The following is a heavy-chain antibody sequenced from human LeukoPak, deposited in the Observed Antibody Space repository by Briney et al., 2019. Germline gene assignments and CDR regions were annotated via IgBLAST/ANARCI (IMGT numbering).Heavy chain of an antibody. CDR3: ARVTPRRWLVPGWFDP. D-gene: IGHD6-19*01. V-gene: IGHV4-59*01. J-gene: IGHJ5*02. CDR2: IYYTGST. CDR1: GGSISTYY. Sequence: SETLSLTCTVSGGSISTYYWSWIRQPPGKGLEWIGYIYYTGSTSYSPSLKSRVTMSLDASKNQFSLKLSSVTAADTAVYYCARVTPRRWLVPGWFDPWGQGTLVTVSS.